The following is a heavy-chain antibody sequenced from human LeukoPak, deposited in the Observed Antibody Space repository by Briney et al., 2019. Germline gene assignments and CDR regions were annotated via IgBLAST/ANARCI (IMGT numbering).Heavy chain of an antibody. CDR3: TTDLGYEYGDYVGRVDY. J-gene: IGHJ4*02. CDR2: IKSKTDGGTT. D-gene: IGHD4-17*01. V-gene: IGHV3-15*01. Sequence: GGSLRLSCAASGFTFSNAWMSWVRQAPGKGLEWVGRIKSKTDGGTTDYAAPVKGRFTISRDDSKNTLYLQMNSLKTEDTAVYYCTTDLGYEYGDYVGRVDYWGQGTLVTVSS. CDR1: GFTFSNAW.